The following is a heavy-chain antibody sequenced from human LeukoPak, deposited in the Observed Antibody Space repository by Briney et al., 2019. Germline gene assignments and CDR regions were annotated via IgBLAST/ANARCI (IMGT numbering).Heavy chain of an antibody. D-gene: IGHD3-10*01. Sequence: GGSLRLSCAASGFTFSSYSMNWVRQAPGKGLEWVSSISSSGSYIYYADSVKGRFTISRDNAKNSLYLQMNSLRAEDTAVYYCARDDYYYGSGSPIDYWGQGTLVTISS. CDR1: GFTFSSYS. V-gene: IGHV3-21*01. CDR2: ISSSGSYI. CDR3: ARDDYYYGSGSPIDY. J-gene: IGHJ4*02.